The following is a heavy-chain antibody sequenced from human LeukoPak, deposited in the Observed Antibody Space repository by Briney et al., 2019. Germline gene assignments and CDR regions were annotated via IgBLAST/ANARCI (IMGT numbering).Heavy chain of an antibody. D-gene: IGHD1-26*01. Sequence: ASVNVSFTASGYTFTSYYMHWVRQAPGQGLEWMGIINPSGGSTSYAQKFQGRVTMTRDTSTSTVYMELSSLRSGDTAVYYCASSQWELLLYYGMDVWGQGTTVTVSS. J-gene: IGHJ6*02. V-gene: IGHV1-46*01. CDR2: INPSGGST. CDR3: ASSQWELLLYYGMDV. CDR1: GYTFTSYY.